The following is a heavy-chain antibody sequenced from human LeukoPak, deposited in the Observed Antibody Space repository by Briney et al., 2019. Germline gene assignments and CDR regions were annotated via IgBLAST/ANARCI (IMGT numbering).Heavy chain of an antibody. J-gene: IGHJ6*03. Sequence: PSETLSLTCTVSGGSISSSSYYWGWIRQPPGKGLEWIGSIYYSGSTYYNPSLKSRVTISVDTSMNQFSLRLTSVSPADTAVYYCARDVSSASFTYYYYYMDVWGKGTTVTVSS. V-gene: IGHV4-39*07. D-gene: IGHD3-16*01. CDR3: ARDVSSASFTYYYYYMDV. CDR1: GGSISSSSYY. CDR2: IYYSGST.